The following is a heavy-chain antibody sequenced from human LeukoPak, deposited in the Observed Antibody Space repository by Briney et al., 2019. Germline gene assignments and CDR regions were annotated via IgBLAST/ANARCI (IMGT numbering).Heavy chain of an antibody. CDR1: DYSISSGYY. Sequence: SETLSLTCTVSDYSISSGYYWGWIRQSPGKGLEWIGTIYHSGSANYNPSLKSRVTISVDTSKNQFSLKLSSVTAADTAVYYCARGHGNRSGITIFGVARAGGYYYYYMYVWGKGTTVTVSS. D-gene: IGHD3-3*01. CDR3: ARGHGNRSGITIFGVARAGGYYYYYMYV. CDR2: IYHSGSA. J-gene: IGHJ6*03. V-gene: IGHV4-38-2*02.